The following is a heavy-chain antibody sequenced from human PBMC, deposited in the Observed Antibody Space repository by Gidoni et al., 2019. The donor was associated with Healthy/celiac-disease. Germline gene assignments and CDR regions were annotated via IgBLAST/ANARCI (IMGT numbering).Heavy chain of an antibody. J-gene: IGHJ4*02. D-gene: IGHD1-26*01. Sequence: EVQLVESGGGLVKPGGSLRLSCAASGFTFSNACMGWVRQAPGKGLEWVGRIKSKTDGGTTDYAAPVKGRFTISRDDSKNTLYLKMNSLKTEDTAVYYCTTVEWRGWVGAHPSDYWGQGTLVTVSS. V-gene: IGHV3-15*01. CDR2: IKSKTDGGTT. CDR3: TTVEWRGWVGAHPSDY. CDR1: GFTFSNAC.